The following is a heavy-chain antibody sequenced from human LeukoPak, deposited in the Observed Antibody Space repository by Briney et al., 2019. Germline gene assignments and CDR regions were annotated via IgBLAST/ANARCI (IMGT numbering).Heavy chain of an antibody. CDR1: GGSIKSYY. D-gene: IGHD3-3*01. Sequence: SETLSLTCTVSGGSIKSYYWSWIRQPPGKGLEWIGYVYYSGSTSYNPSLKSRVTISVDTSKNQFSLKLSSVTAADTAVYYCARGPNLRITIFGTSFDYWGQGTLVTVSS. V-gene: IGHV4-59*08. CDR2: VYYSGST. J-gene: IGHJ4*02. CDR3: ARGPNLRITIFGTSFDY.